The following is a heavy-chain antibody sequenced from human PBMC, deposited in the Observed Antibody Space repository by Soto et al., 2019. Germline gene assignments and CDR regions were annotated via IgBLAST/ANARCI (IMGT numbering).Heavy chain of an antibody. Sequence: SETLSLTCTVSGTSISTYYWSWIRQPPGKGLEWIGYIHHSGSTKYNPSLKSRVTMSIDTPRNQFSLKLNSVTAADTAVYYCASGVWVAAFDYWGQGPLVTVSS. J-gene: IGHJ4*02. CDR3: ASGVWVAAFDY. CDR1: GTSISTYY. D-gene: IGHD3-16*01. V-gene: IGHV4-59*01. CDR2: IHHSGST.